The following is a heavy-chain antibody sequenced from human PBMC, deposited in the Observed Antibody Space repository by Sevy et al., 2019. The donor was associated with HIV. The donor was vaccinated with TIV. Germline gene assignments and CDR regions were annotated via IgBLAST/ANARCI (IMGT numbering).Heavy chain of an antibody. CDR2: IRTKPNNYAT. CDR1: GFTFSDSA. CDR3: TGGYGRFDF. V-gene: IGHV3-73*01. J-gene: IGHJ4*02. D-gene: IGHD4-17*01. Sequence: GGSLRFSCAASGFTFSDSAMFWVRQASGRGLEWVGRIRTKPNNYATALVASLKDRFSISRDDSKNTTYLQMNSLKAEDTAVYFCTGGYGRFDFWGQGALVTVSS.